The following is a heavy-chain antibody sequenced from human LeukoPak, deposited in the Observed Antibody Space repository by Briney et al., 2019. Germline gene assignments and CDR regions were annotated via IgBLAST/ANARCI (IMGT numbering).Heavy chain of an antibody. CDR1: GGSISSHY. CDR3: ARSIAAAGLLFYYYYKDV. Sequence: PSETLSLTCTVSGGSISSHYWSWIRQPPGKGLEWIGYIYYSGSTNYNPSLKSRVTKSVDTSKNQFSLKLSSVTAADTAVYYCARSIAAAGLLFYYYYKDVWGKGTTVTVSS. D-gene: IGHD6-13*01. V-gene: IGHV4-59*11. J-gene: IGHJ6*03. CDR2: IYYSGST.